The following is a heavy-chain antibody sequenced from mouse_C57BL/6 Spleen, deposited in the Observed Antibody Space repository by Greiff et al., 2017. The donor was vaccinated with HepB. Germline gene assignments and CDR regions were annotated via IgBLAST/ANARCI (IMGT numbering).Heavy chain of an antibody. CDR3: AIESLWGITTVVATDWCFDV. V-gene: IGHV1-72*01. CDR1: GYTFTSYW. D-gene: IGHD1-1*01. Sequence: QVQLQQSGAELVKPGASVKLSCKASGYTFTSYWMHWVKQRPGRGLEWIGRIDPNSGGTKYNEKFKSKATLTVDKASSTAYMQLSSLTSEDSAVYYCAIESLWGITTVVATDWCFDVWGTGTTVTVSS. CDR2: IDPNSGGT. J-gene: IGHJ1*03.